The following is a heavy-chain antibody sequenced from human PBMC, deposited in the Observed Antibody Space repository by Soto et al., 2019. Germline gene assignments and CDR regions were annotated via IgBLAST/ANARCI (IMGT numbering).Heavy chain of an antibody. CDR3: AKYGRADWESYYYSAMDV. J-gene: IGHJ6*02. D-gene: IGHD1-26*01. CDR2: IIPIYGTA. CDR1: GGTFSSFT. Sequence: QVQLVQSGAEVKKPGSSVKVSCKASGGTFSSFTISWVRQAPGQGLEWMGGIIPIYGTANYAQRFQGRVTITAEASTRTAYMELSRLRSEDTAVYYCAKYGRADWESYYYSAMDVWGQGTTLTVSS. V-gene: IGHV1-69*01.